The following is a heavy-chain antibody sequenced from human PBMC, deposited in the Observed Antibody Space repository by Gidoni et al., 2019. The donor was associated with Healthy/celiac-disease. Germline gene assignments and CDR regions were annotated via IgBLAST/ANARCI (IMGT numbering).Heavy chain of an antibody. CDR2: IYSSGRT. J-gene: IGHJ6*03. Sequence: QVQLQESGPGRVKPAETLSLTCTVSGGPISRYYWSWIRQPPGKGLEWIGYIYSSGRTNYNPSLTSRFTISVDTSKNQFSLKLSSVTAADTAVYYCARRSYDSSGYYRTYSYYYMDVWGKGTTVTVSS. CDR3: ARRSYDSSGYYRTYSYYYMDV. CDR1: GGPISRYY. D-gene: IGHD3-22*01. V-gene: IGHV4-59*08.